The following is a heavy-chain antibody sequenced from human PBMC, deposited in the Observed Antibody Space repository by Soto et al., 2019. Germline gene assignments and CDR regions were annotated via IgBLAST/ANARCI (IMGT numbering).Heavy chain of an antibody. CDR1: GFPLSTNGMC. J-gene: IGHJ6*02. V-gene: IGHV2-70*11. Sequence: SRPTLENPTETLTMTCTFAGFPLSTNGMCVGWIRQPPGKALEWLARFDWDSDGHYSTSLRTRLTISKDTSKNQVVLTMTNMDPVDTATYYCARIRHYCSNGLCYTDIDVCGQGTTVTVPS. CDR3: ARIRHYCSNGLCYTDIDV. CDR2: FDWDSDG. D-gene: IGHD2-8*01.